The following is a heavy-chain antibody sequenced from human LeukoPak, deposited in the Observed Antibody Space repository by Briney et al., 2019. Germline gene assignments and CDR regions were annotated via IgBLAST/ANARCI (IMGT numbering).Heavy chain of an antibody. CDR1: GYTFTSYD. J-gene: IGHJ6*02. CDR2: MNPNRGNT. D-gene: IGHD2-2*01. CDR3: ARDPALQYCSSTSCTSYGMDV. V-gene: IGHV1-8*01. Sequence: ASVKVSCKASGYTFTSYDINWVRQATGQGLEWMGWMNPNRGNTGYAQKFQGRVTMTRNTSISTAYMELSSLRSEDTAVYYCARDPALQYCSSTSCTSYGMDVWGQGTTVTVSS.